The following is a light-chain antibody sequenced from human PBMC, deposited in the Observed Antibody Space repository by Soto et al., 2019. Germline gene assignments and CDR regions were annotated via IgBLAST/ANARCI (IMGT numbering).Light chain of an antibody. CDR2: DVS. J-gene: IGKJ1*01. CDR1: QSVSSN. V-gene: IGKV3-11*01. Sequence: EIVMTQSPATLSVSPVEVATLSCMASQSVSSNLAWYQQKPGQAPRLLIYDVSNRATGIPARFSGSGSGTDFTLTISSLEPEDFAVYYCQQRSNWPRTFGQGTKVDI. CDR3: QQRSNWPRT.